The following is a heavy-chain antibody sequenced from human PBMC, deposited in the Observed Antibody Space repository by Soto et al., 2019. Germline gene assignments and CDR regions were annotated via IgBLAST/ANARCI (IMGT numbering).Heavy chain of an antibody. CDR1: GGPVSSGSYY. Sequence: SETLSLTCTVSGGPVSSGSYYWSWIRQPPGKGLEWIGYIYYSGSTNYNPSLKSRVTISVDTSKNQFSLKLSSVIAADTAVYYCARGLGQPYYFDYWGQGTLVTVSS. CDR3: ARGLGQPYYFDY. J-gene: IGHJ4*02. D-gene: IGHD3-9*01. V-gene: IGHV4-61*01. CDR2: IYYSGST.